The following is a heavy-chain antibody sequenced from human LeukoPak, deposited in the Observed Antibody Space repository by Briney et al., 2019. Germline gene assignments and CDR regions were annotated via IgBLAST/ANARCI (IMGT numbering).Heavy chain of an antibody. CDR3: ARVLGQQVDTAMVTLGY. D-gene: IGHD5-18*01. V-gene: IGHV1-46*01. Sequence: GASVKVSCKASGYTFTSYYMHWVRQAPGQGLEWMGIINPSGGSTSYAQKFQGRVTMTRDTSISTAYMELSRLRSDDTAVCYCARVLGQQVDTAMVTLGYWGQGTLVTVSS. CDR1: GYTFTSYY. J-gene: IGHJ4*02. CDR2: INPSGGST.